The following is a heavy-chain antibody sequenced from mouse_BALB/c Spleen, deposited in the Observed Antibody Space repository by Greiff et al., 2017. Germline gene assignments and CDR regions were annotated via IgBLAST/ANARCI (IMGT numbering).Heavy chain of an antibody. J-gene: IGHJ4*01. CDR1: GFTFKDTY. D-gene: IGHD2-14*01. V-gene: IGHV14-3*02. CDR3: DRWEYRYDGVDAMDY. CDR2: IDPANGNT. Sequence: VQLKESGAELVKPGASVKLSCTASGFTFKDTYMHWVKQRPEQGLEWIGRIDPANGNTKYDPKFQGKATITADTSSNTAYLQLSSLTSEDAAVYYCDRWEYRYDGVDAMDYWGQGTSVTVSA.